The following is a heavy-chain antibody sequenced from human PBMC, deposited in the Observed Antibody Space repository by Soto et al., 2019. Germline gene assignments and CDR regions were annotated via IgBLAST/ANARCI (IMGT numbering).Heavy chain of an antibody. CDR3: AGDPDSHYNDSHAYSYP. D-gene: IGHD3-22*01. CDR1: GFTFTSSA. V-gene: IGHV1-58*01. CDR2: IIPIIGII. J-gene: IGHJ5*02. Sequence: GASVKVSCKASGFTFTSSAVQWVRQARGQRLEWIGWIIPIIGIINYAQKFQGRVTITADKFTGTAYMELTRLRSDDTAVYYCAGDPDSHYNDSHAYSYPWGQGTLVTVSS.